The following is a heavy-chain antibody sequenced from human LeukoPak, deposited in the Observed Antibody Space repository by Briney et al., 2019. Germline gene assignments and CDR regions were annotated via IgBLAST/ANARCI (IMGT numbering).Heavy chain of an antibody. D-gene: IGHD3-22*01. CDR3: VKDMEYYYDSSDSSPYYSYYMDV. J-gene: IGHJ6*03. V-gene: IGHV3-23*01. CDR1: GFTFSSHA. Sequence: GGSLRLSCAASGFTFSSHAMSWVRQAPGKGLALVSAISGRGANTYYADSVKGRFTISRDNSKNTLYLQMNSLRAEDTAIYYCVKDMEYYYDSSDSSPYYSYYMDVWGKGTTVTVSS. CDR2: ISGRGANT.